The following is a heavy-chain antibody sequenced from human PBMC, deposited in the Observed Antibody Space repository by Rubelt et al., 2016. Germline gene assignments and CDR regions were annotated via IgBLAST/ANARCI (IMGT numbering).Heavy chain of an antibody. CDR3: SKYMFRGVPTFDY. J-gene: IGHJ4*02. D-gene: IGHD3-10*01. V-gene: IGHV3-23*01. Sequence: GLEWLSAISDSGDSTYYADSVKGRFTISRDNSKNTLYLEMNSLRAEDTAVYYCSKYMFRGVPTFDYLGQGTLVTVSS. CDR2: ISDSGDST.